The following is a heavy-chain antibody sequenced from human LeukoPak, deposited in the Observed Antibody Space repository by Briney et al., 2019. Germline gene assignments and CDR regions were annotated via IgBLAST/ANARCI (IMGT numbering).Heavy chain of an antibody. Sequence: GGSLRLSCAASGFTVSSNYMSWVRQAPGKGLEWVSVIYSGGSTYYADSVKGRFTISRDNSKNTLYLQMNSLRAEDTAVYYCVRAPLIAVAGRMGYYYGMDVWGQGTTVTVSS. CDR1: GFTVSSNY. CDR2: IYSGGST. CDR3: VRAPLIAVAGRMGYYYGMDV. J-gene: IGHJ6*02. D-gene: IGHD6-19*01. V-gene: IGHV3-53*01.